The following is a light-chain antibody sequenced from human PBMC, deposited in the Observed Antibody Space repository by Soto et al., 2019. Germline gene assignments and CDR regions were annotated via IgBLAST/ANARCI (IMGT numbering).Light chain of an antibody. J-gene: IGKJ4*01. CDR1: QGIGSY. CDR2: AAS. CDR3: QKYNSAPLA. Sequence: DIQMTQSPSSLSASFGDRVTMTCRASQGIGSYLAWFQQRPENTPKLLIYAASTLQSGVPSRLSGSGSVTDFTLTISSLQPEDVATYYCQKYNSAPLAFGGGTRVEIK. V-gene: IGKV1-27*01.